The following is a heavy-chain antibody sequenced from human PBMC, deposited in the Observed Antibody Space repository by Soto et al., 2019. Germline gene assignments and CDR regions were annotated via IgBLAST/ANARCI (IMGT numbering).Heavy chain of an antibody. CDR3: ATIIIPAATNFY. CDR2: ISGSGGST. D-gene: IGHD2-2*01. CDR1: GITFTAYA. V-gene: IGHV3-23*01. J-gene: IGHJ4*02. Sequence: EVQLLESGGGLVQPGGSLRLSCAASGITFTAYAMSWVRQAPGKGLEWVSSISGSGGSTYYADSVKGLLTISRDNSKNTLYLQINSLRAEDTALYYCATIIIPAATNFYWGQGTLVTVSS.